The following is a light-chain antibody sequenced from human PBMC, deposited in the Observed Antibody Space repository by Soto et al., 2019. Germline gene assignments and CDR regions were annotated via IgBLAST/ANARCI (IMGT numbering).Light chain of an antibody. J-gene: IGKJ1*01. CDR1: QGIGNA. V-gene: IGKV1-6*01. Sequence: AIQMTQSPSSLSASVGDRVTISCRASQGIGNALGWYQQKPGKPPKVLIYGASNLQSGVPPRFSGSGSGTEFTLTITTLQPDDFATYFCQLYNRNTWSFGPGTKVDI. CDR2: GAS. CDR3: QLYNRNTWS.